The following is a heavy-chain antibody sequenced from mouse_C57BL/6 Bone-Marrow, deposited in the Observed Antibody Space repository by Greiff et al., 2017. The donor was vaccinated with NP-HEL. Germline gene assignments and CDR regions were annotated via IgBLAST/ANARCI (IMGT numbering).Heavy chain of an antibody. V-gene: IGHV1-69*01. CDR2: IDPSDSYT. J-gene: IGHJ1*03. CDR1: GYTFTSYW. CDR3: ARLGLYYGSSGYFDV. Sequence: QVQLQQPGAELVMPGASVKLSCKASGYTFTSYWMHWVKQRPGQGLEWIGEIDPSDSYTNYNQKFKGKSTLTVDKSSSTAYLQLSSLTSEESAVYYCARLGLYYGSSGYFDVWGTGTTVTVSS. D-gene: IGHD1-1*01.